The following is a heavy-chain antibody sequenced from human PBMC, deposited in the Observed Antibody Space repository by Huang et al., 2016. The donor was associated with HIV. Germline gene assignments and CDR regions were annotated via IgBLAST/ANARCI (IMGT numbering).Heavy chain of an antibody. V-gene: IGHV3-30*02. Sequence: QVQLVESGGGVVQPGGSLRLSCATSGFTFSSYGMHWVRQAPGLGLEWVAFIQDDGTKKYDADSVKGRFNISRDNSKNMLHLQMNNLRVEDTAAYFCAKVTLGFDYWGQGTWVTVSS. CDR1: GFTFSSYG. D-gene: IGHD2-15*01. J-gene: IGHJ4*02. CDR2: IQDDGTKK. CDR3: AKVTLGFDY.